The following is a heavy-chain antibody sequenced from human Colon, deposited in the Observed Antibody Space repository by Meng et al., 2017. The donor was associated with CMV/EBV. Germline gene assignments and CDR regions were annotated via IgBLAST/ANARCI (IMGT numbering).Heavy chain of an antibody. Sequence: FTFSSYVRSWVGQAPGKGLEWVSSISGGGDVIHYADYVKGRFTISRDNSRNTLYLQMNSLRAEDTAVYYCAKGGAYCSGGSCSSPFDYWGQGTLVTVS. J-gene: IGHJ4*02. D-gene: IGHD2-15*01. CDR3: AKGGAYCSGGSCSSPFDY. CDR1: FTFSSYV. V-gene: IGHV3-23*01. CDR2: ISGGGDVI.